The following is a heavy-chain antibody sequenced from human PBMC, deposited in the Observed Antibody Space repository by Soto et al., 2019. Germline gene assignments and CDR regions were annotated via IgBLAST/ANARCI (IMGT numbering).Heavy chain of an antibody. V-gene: IGHV3-23*01. CDR2: ISGSGGST. D-gene: IGHD4-17*01. CDR3: AKDGEGYGDYSRAGAFDI. J-gene: IGHJ3*02. CDR1: GFTFSSYA. Sequence: PGGSLRLSCAASGFTFSSYAMSWVRQAPGKGLEWVSAISGSGGSTYYADSVKGRFTISRDNSKNTLYLQMNSLRAEDTAVYYCAKDGEGYGDYSRAGAFDIWGQGTMVTVSS.